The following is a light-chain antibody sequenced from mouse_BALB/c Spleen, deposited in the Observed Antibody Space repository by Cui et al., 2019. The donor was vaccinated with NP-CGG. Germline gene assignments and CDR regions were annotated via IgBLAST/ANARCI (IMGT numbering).Light chain of an antibody. CDR2: GTN. CDR3: ALWYSNHWV. V-gene: IGLV1*01. Sequence: AVVTQESALTTSPGETVTLTCRSSTGAVTTNNYANWVQEKPAHLFTGLIGGTNNRAPGVPARFSGSLIGDKAALTITGAQTEDEAIYFCALWYSNHWVFGGGTKLTVL. CDR1: TGAVTTNNY. J-gene: IGLJ1*01.